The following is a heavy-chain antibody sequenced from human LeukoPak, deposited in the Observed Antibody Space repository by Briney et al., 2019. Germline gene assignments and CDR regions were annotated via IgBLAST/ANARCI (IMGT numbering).Heavy chain of an antibody. J-gene: IGHJ3*02. CDR1: GGTFSSYA. CDR2: IIPIFGTA. Sequence: SVKVSCKASGGTFSSYAISWVRQAPGQGLKWMGGIIPIFGTANYAQKFQGRVTITADESTSTAYMELSSLRSEDTAVYYCARDQGGSAAIDIWGQGTMVTVSS. D-gene: IGHD1-26*01. V-gene: IGHV1-69*13. CDR3: ARDQGGSAAIDI.